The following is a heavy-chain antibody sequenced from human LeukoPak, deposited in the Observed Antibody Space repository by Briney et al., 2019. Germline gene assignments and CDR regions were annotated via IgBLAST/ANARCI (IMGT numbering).Heavy chain of an antibody. V-gene: IGHV1-18*01. CDR3: ARATGTWGHDGFDI. J-gene: IGHJ3*02. D-gene: IGHD3-16*01. CDR1: GYTFTGYG. CDR2: ISAYNGNT. Sequence: ASVKLSCKASGYTFTGYGISWGRQAPGQGLEWMGWISAYNGNTNYAQKLQGRVTMTTDTSTSTAYMELRSLRSDDTAVYYCARATGTWGHDGFDIWGQGTMVTVSS.